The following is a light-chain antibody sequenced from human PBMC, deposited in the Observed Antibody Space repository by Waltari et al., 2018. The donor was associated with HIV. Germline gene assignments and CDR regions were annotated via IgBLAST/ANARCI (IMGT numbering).Light chain of an antibody. CDR1: NIGRKN. Sequence: SYELTQPLSVSVALGQTARITCGGNNIGRKNVHWDQHKPGLAPVLVIYRDSNRPSGIPERFTASNSGNTATLTISRAQAGDEADYYCQVWDSSTGVFGGGTKLTVL. CDR2: RDS. V-gene: IGLV3-9*01. J-gene: IGLJ2*01. CDR3: QVWDSSTGV.